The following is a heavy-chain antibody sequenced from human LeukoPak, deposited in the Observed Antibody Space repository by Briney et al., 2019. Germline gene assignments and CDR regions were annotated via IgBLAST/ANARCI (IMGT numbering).Heavy chain of an antibody. CDR1: GGSISSYY. J-gene: IGHJ5*02. V-gene: IGHV4-59*01. CDR3: ARPIGGGRSNWFDP. D-gene: IGHD3-16*01. CDR2: IYYSGST. Sequence: PSETLSLTCTVSGGSISSYYWSWIRQPPGKGLEWIGYIYYSGSTNYNPSLKSRVTISVDTSKNQFSLKLSSVTAADTAVYYCARPIGGGRSNWFDPWGQGTLVTVSS.